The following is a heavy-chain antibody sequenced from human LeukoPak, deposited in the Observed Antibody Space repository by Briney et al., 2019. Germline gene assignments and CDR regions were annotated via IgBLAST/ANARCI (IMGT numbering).Heavy chain of an antibody. J-gene: IGHJ6*04. Sequence: SETLSLTCTVSGGSVISDTYYWGWIRQPPGKGLEWIGSIHYSESTYYTPSLKTRITMSVDTSKNQFSLKLSSVTAADTAVYYCARATPPAGPTNMRNWPRVPGCMDVWGKGTTVTVSS. V-gene: IGHV4-39*01. CDR1: GGSVISDTYY. D-gene: IGHD2-8*01. CDR2: IHYSEST. CDR3: ARATPPAGPTNMRNWPRVPGCMDV.